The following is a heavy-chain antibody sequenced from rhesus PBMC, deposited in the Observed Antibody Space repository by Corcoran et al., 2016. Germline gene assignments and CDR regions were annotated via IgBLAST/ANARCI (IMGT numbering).Heavy chain of an antibody. CDR3: ARDPLGDGSCGY. CDR1: GGSISDSYR. V-gene: IGHV4S10*01. D-gene: IGHD3-16*01. J-gene: IGHJ4*01. Sequence: QVQLQESGPGVVKPSETLSLTCAVSGGSISDSYRWSWIRQPPGKGLEWIGYIYGSTTTTNYNPSLKSRVTISKDTSKNQFSLKLSSVTAADTAVYYCARDPLGDGSCGYWGQGVLVTVSS. CDR2: IYGSTTTT.